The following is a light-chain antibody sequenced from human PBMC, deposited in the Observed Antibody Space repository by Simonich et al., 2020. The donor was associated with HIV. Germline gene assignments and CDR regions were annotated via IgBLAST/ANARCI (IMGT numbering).Light chain of an antibody. CDR1: QDISSY. Sequence: DIQLTQSPSFLSASVGDRVTITCRASQDISSYLAWYQQKPGEAPKLLIYAASTLQSGVPSRFSGSGSGTEFTLTISSLQPEDFATYYCQQLNSYPVTFGGGTKVEIK. J-gene: IGKJ4*01. CDR3: QQLNSYPVT. V-gene: IGKV1-9*01. CDR2: AAS.